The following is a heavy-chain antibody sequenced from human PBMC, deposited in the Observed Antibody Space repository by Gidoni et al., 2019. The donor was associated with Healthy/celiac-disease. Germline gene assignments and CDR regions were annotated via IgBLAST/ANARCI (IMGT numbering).Heavy chain of an antibody. CDR2: IWYDGSNK. V-gene: IGHV3-33*01. CDR1: GFTFSSYG. Sequence: QVQLVESGGGVVQPGRSLRLSCAASGFTFSSYGMHWVRQAPGKGLEWEAVIWYDGSNKYYADSVKGRFTISRDNSKNTLYLQMNSPRAEDTAVYYCARETYCSSTSCYFYYYYGMDVWGQGTTVTVSS. D-gene: IGHD2-2*01. CDR3: ARETYCSSTSCYFYYYYGMDV. J-gene: IGHJ6*02.